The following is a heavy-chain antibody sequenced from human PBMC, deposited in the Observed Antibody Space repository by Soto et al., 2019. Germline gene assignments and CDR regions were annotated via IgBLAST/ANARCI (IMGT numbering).Heavy chain of an antibody. V-gene: IGHV1-24*01. Sequence: VSVKTSCRVSGSTLTELSMHWVRQAPGKGLEWMGGFDPEDGETIYAQKFQGRVTMTEDTSTDTAYMELSSLRSEDTAVYYCATSSPRRFLEWLLPLDYWGQGTLVTVSS. CDR2: FDPEDGET. J-gene: IGHJ4*02. CDR1: GSTLTELS. CDR3: ATSSPRRFLEWLLPLDY. D-gene: IGHD3-3*01.